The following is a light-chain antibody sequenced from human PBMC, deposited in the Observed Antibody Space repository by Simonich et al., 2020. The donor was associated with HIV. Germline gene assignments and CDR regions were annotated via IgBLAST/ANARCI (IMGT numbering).Light chain of an antibody. CDR2: WAS. V-gene: IGKV4-1*01. CDR1: QSVLSSSNNTNY. J-gene: IGKJ1*01. CDR3: QQYYSTPRT. Sequence: IVMTQSPDSLAVSLGARATIHCKSSQSVLSSSNNTNYFVWYQQKPGQPPKLLIYWASTRESGVPDRVSGSGSGTDFTLTISSLQAEDVAVYYGQQYYSTPRTFGQGTKVEIK.